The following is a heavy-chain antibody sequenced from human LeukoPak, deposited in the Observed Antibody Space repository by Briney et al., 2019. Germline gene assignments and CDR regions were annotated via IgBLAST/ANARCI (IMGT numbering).Heavy chain of an antibody. J-gene: IGHJ4*02. CDR2: ISSSSSYI. CDR1: GFTFSSYS. D-gene: IGHD1-7*01. Sequence: GGSLRLSCAASGFTFSSYSVNWVRQAPGKGLEWVSCISSSSSYIYYADSVKGRFTISRDNAKNSLYLQMNSLRVEDTAVYYCARAHNWKYGTFDYWGQGTLVTVSS. V-gene: IGHV3-21*01. CDR3: ARAHNWKYGTFDY.